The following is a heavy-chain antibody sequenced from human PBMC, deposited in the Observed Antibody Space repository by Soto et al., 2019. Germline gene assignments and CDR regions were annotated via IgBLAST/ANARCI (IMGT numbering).Heavy chain of an antibody. D-gene: IGHD2-2*01. CDR1: GFTFGSYG. V-gene: IGHV3-30*18. Sequence: QVQLVESGGGVVQPGRSLRLSCAASGFTFGSYGVHWVRQAPGKGLEWVAVISYDGSKKYYADSVKGRFTISRDNSKSTLYLQMNSLRAEDTAVYYCAKDLDVVLPGVVFGGSYGMDVWGQGTTVTVSS. CDR3: AKDLDVVLPGVVFGGSYGMDV. J-gene: IGHJ6*02. CDR2: ISYDGSKK.